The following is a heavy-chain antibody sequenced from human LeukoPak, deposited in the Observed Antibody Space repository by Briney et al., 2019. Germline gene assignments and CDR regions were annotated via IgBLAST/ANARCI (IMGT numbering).Heavy chain of an antibody. Sequence: SETRSLTCAVYGGSFSGYYWSSIRQPPGKGLEWIGEINHSGSTNYNPPLKSRVTISVDTSKNQFSLKLSSVSAADTAVYYCARGYGSGSYLNWFDPWGQGTLVTVSS. J-gene: IGHJ5*02. CDR3: ARGYGSGSYLNWFDP. D-gene: IGHD3-10*01. V-gene: IGHV4-34*01. CDR1: GGSFSGYY. CDR2: INHSGST.